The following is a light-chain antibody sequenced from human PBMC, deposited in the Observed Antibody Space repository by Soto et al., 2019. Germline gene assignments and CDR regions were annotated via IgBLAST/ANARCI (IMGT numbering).Light chain of an antibody. Sequence: QSVLTQPASVSGSPGQSITISCTGTSSDVGGYNFVSWYQQHPGKAPKLMIYEVSNRPSGVSNRFSGSKSGNTASLAISDLRSEDEAVFYCAAWDDSLNAVVFGGGTKLTVL. V-gene: IGLV2-14*01. CDR1: SSDVGGYNF. J-gene: IGLJ2*01. CDR3: AAWDDSLNAVV. CDR2: EVS.